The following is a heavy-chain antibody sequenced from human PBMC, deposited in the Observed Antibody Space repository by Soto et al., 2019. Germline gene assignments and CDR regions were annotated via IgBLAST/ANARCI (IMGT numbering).Heavy chain of an antibody. J-gene: IGHJ4*02. CDR3: AKPRLVAGLIKYVDFAS. V-gene: IGHV3-23*01. CDR1: GFTFSSYA. D-gene: IGHD6-19*01. Sequence: VQLLESGGGLVQPGGSLRLACEVSGFTFSSYAMSWVRQSPGKGLEWVAVISGTGVSSQYADSVKGRFTISRDNCKNTLTLQMNSLRAEDTAVYYCAKPRLVAGLIKYVDFASWGQGTLVTVSS. CDR2: ISGTGVSS.